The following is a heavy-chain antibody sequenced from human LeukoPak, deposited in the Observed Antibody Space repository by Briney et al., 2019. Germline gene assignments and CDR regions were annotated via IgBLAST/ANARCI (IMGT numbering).Heavy chain of an antibody. CDR3: ARGTEINFDY. D-gene: IGHD1-1*01. CDR2: ISSGSTYM. V-gene: IGHV3-21*01. J-gene: IGHJ4*02. CDR1: GFTLSSYS. Sequence: GGSLRLSCAASGFTLSSYSMNWVRQAPGKGLEWVSSISSGSTYMYYADSVKGRFTISRDNAENSLYLQMNSLRAEDTAVYYCARGTEINFDYWGQGTLVTVSS.